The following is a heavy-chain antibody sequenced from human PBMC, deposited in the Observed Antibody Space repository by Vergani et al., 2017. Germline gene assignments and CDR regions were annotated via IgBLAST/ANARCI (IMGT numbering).Heavy chain of an antibody. V-gene: IGHV1-3*01. J-gene: IGHJ6*03. CDR1: GYTFTSYA. Sequence: QVQLVQSGAEVKKPGASVKVSCKASGYTFTSYAMHWVRQAPGQRLEWMGWINAGNGNTKYSQKFQGRVTITRDTSASTAYMELSSLRSKDTAVYYCARGGHTIFGVVIPDYYYMDVWGKGTTVTVSS. CDR3: ARGGHTIFGVVIPDYYYMDV. CDR2: INAGNGNT. D-gene: IGHD3-3*01.